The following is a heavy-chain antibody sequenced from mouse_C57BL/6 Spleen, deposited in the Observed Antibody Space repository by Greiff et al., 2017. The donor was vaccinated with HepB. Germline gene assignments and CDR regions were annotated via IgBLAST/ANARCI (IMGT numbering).Heavy chain of an antibody. CDR2: ISYDGSN. D-gene: IGHD2-1*01. CDR1: GYSITSGYY. CDR3: ARIYYGNSWYFDV. Sequence: VQLKQSGPGLVKPSQSLSLTCSVTGYSITSGYYWNWIRQFPGNKLEWMGYISYDGSNNYNPSLKNRISITRDTSKNQFFLKLNSVTTEDTATYYCARIYYGNSWYFDVWGTGTTVTVSS. V-gene: IGHV3-6*01. J-gene: IGHJ1*03.